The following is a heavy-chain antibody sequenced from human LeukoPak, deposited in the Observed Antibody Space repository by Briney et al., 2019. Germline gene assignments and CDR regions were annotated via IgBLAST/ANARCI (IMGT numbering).Heavy chain of an antibody. CDR2: ISYDGSNK. CDR1: GFTFSSYA. Sequence: GGSLRLSCAASGFTFSSYAIHWVRQAPGKGLEWVAVISYDGSNKYYADSVKGRFTISRDNSKNTLYLQMNSLRAEDTAVYYCASASNYGFWGQGTLVTVSS. CDR3: ASASNYGF. V-gene: IGHV3-30*04. J-gene: IGHJ4*02. D-gene: IGHD4-11*01.